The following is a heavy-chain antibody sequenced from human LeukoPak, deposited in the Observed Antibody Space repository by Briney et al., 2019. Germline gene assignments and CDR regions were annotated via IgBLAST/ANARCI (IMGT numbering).Heavy chain of an antibody. V-gene: IGHV3-7*01. CDR1: GFTFSSYW. CDR3: ARDSCSGGSCCEVAFDI. J-gene: IGHJ3*02. Sequence: GGSLRLSCAASGFTFSSYWMSWVRQAPGKGLEWVANIKQDGSEKYYVDSVKGRFTISRDNAKNSLYLQMNSLRAEDTAVYYCARDSCSGGSCCEVAFDIWGQGTMVTVSS. D-gene: IGHD2-15*01. CDR2: IKQDGSEK.